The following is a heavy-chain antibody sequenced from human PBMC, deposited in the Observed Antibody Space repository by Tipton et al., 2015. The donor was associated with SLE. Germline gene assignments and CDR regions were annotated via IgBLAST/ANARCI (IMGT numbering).Heavy chain of an antibody. V-gene: IGHV4-61*05. J-gene: IGHJ4*02. CDR3: ARGPVAPL. D-gene: IGHD4-23*01. CDR1: GGSISSSSYY. Sequence: TPSLTCTVSGGSISSSSYYWGWIRQPPGKGLEWIGYIYYSGSTNYNPSLKSRVTISVDTSKNQFSLKLSSVTAADTAVYYCARGPVAPLWGQGTLVTVSS. CDR2: IYYSGST.